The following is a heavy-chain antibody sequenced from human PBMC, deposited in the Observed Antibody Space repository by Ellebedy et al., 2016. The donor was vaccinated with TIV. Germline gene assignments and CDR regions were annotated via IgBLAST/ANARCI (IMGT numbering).Heavy chain of an antibody. CDR1: GITFSSYA. CDR2: ISSSGDAT. Sequence: GGSLRLSXVASGITFSSYAMSWVRQAPGKGLEWVSVISSSGDATYYADSVKGRFTISRDDSKNTLYLQMNSLRAEDTAVYYCAKVVGYCSSTTCRSIYFDYWGQGALVTVSS. CDR3: AKVVGYCSSTTCRSIYFDY. V-gene: IGHV3-23*01. J-gene: IGHJ4*02. D-gene: IGHD2-2*01.